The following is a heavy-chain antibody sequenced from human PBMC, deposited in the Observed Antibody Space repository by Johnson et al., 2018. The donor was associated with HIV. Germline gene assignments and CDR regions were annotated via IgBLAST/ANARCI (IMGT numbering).Heavy chain of an antibody. Sequence: QVQLVESGGGLVKPGGSLRLSCAASGFTLSDYYMSWIRQAPGKGLEWLSYISSSGSLTYYADSVEGRFTISRDSAKNSLYLQMNSLRAEDTAVYYCARGPTRFAAFDIWGQGTMVTVSS. CDR2: ISSSGSLT. J-gene: IGHJ3*02. CDR1: GFTLSDYY. D-gene: IGHD3-10*01. V-gene: IGHV3-11*01. CDR3: ARGPTRFAAFDI.